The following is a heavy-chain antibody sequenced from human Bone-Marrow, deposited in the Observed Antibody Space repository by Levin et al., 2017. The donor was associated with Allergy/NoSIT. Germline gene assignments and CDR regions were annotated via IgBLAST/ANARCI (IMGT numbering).Heavy chain of an antibody. CDR2: ISSRGGTK. CDR1: GFIFSDYY. D-gene: IGHD5-18*01. Sequence: MTGGSLRLSCEGSGFIFSDYYMSWIRQAPGKGLEWVSYISSRGGTKEYAESVNGRFTISRDNTNKSFFLQMDSLRGDDTAVYYCARVDSYEPNDGNDVFYYAMDVWGQGTTVIVS. V-gene: IGHV3-11*01. J-gene: IGHJ6*02. CDR3: ARVDSYEPNDGNDVFYYAMDV.